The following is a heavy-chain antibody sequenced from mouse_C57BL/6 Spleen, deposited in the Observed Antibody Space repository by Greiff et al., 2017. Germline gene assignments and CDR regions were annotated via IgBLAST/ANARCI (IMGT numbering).Heavy chain of an antibody. D-gene: IGHD1-1*01. V-gene: IGHV1-64*01. CDR2: IHPNSGST. J-gene: IGHJ1*03. Sequence: VQLQQPGAELVKPGASVKLSCKASGYTFTSYWMHWVKQRPGQGLEWIGMIHPNSGSTNYNEKFKSKATLTVDKSSSTAYMQLSSLTSEDSAVYYCARTHSYGSGGYFDVWGTGTTVTGSS. CDR1: GYTFTSYW. CDR3: ARTHSYGSGGYFDV.